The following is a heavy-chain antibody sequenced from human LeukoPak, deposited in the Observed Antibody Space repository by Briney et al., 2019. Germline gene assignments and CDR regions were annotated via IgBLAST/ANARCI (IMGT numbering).Heavy chain of an antibody. CDR3: AGVHQLLYSYYYMAV. CDR2: INSSSSYK. V-gene: IGHV3-21*01. D-gene: IGHD2-2*01. CDR1: RFTFSSYS. Sequence: GGSLRLSCAASRFTFSSYSLNWVRQPPGKGLEWVSSINSSSSYKYNADSVKGRFTISRDNAKNSLYLQMTSLRAEDTAVYYCAGVHQLLYSYYYMAVWGEGTTVTVSS. J-gene: IGHJ6*03.